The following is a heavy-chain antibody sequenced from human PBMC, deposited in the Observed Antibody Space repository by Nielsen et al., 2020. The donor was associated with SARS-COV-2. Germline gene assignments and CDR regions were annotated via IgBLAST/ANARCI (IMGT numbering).Heavy chain of an antibody. CDR2: ISSSSSTI. V-gene: IGHV3-48*04. D-gene: IGHD6-19*01. CDR3: ARDGQYSSGGGGAFDI. Sequence: GESLKISCAASGFTFSSYSMNWVRQAPGKGLEWVSYISSSSSTIYYADSVKGRFTISRDNAKNSLYLQINSLRAEDTAVYYCARDGQYSSGGGGAFDIWGQGTMVTVSS. J-gene: IGHJ3*02. CDR1: GFTFSSYS.